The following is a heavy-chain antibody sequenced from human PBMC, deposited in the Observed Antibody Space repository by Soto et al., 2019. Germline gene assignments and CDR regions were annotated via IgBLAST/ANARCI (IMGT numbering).Heavy chain of an antibody. CDR3: ASPIVVVTAFHAFDI. D-gene: IGHD2-21*02. CDR1: GFTFSSYE. Sequence: GGSLRLSCAASGFTFSSYEMNWVRQAPGKGLEWVSYISSSGSTIYYADSVKGRFTISRDNAKNSLYLQMNSLRAEDTAVYYCASPIVVVTAFHAFDIWGQGTMVTV. CDR2: ISSSGSTI. J-gene: IGHJ3*02. V-gene: IGHV3-48*03.